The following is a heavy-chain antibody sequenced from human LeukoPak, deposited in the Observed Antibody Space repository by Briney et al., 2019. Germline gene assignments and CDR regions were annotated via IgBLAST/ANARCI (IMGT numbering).Heavy chain of an antibody. CDR2: ISGSGGST. CDR3: AKDIRVGATPPDAFDI. D-gene: IGHD1-26*01. V-gene: IGHV3-23*01. Sequence: GGSLRLSCAASGFTFSSYAMHWVRRAPGKGLEWVSSISGSGGSTYYTDSVKCRFTISRDNAKNTLYLQMNSLRAEDTALYYCAKDIRVGATPPDAFDIWGQGTMVTVSS. J-gene: IGHJ3*02. CDR1: GFTFSSYA.